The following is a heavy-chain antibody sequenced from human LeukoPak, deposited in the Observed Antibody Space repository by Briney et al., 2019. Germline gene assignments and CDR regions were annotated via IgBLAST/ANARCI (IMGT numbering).Heavy chain of an antibody. J-gene: IGHJ4*02. D-gene: IGHD2-21*02. Sequence: NPSETLSLTCTVSGYSISSGYYWGWIRQPPGKGLEWIGSIYHSGSTYYNPSLKSRVTISVDTSKNQFSLKLSSVTAADTAVYYCARVKGVVTAILDYWGQGTLVTVSS. CDR2: IYHSGST. V-gene: IGHV4-38-2*02. CDR3: ARVKGVVTAILDY. CDR1: GYSISSGYY.